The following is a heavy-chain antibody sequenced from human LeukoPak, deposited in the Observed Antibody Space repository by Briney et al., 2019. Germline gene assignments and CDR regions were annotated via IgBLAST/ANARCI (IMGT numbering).Heavy chain of an antibody. V-gene: IGHV4-34*01. CDR3: ASAAAGHYYYSGMDV. CDR2: INHSGST. D-gene: IGHD6-13*01. CDR1: GGSFSGYY. Sequence: ETLSLTCAVYGGSFSGYYWSWIRQPPGKGLEWIGEINHSGSTNYNPSLKSRVTISVDTSKNQFSLKLSSVTAADTAVYYCASAAAGHYYYSGMDVWGQGTTVTVSS. J-gene: IGHJ6*02.